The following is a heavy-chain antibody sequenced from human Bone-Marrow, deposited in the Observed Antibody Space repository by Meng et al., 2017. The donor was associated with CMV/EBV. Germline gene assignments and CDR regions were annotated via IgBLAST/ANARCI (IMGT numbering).Heavy chain of an antibody. J-gene: IGHJ3*02. V-gene: IGHV1-3*02. D-gene: IGHD1-1*01. CDR2: SNAGNGNT. CDR3: ARDVKIRGRNNWNFAFDI. CDR1: GYTFTSYG. Sequence: ASVKVSCKASGYTFTSYGMHWVRQAPGQRLEWMGWSNAGNGNTKYSQEFQGRVTVTRDTSASTAYKELSSLRSEDMAVYYCARDVKIRGRNNWNFAFDIWGQGTMVTVSS.